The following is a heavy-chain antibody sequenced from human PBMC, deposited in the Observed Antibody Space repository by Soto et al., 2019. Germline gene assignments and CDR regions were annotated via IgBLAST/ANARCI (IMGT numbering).Heavy chain of an antibody. D-gene: IGHD2-2*01. CDR3: ARERVGEAAIFDYYYGMDV. V-gene: IGHV1-3*01. CDR1: GYTFTSYA. Sequence: ASVKVSCKASGYTFTSYAMHWVRQAPGQRLEWMGWINAGNGNTKYSQKFQGRVTITRDTSASTAYMELSSLRSEDTAVYYCARERVGEAAIFDYYYGMDVWGQGTTVTVSS. CDR2: INAGNGNT. J-gene: IGHJ6*02.